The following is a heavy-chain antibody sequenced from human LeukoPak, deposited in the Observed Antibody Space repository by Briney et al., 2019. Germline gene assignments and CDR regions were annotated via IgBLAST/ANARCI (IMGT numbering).Heavy chain of an antibody. Sequence: ASVTVSFKASGYTFTGCYMHWVRQAPGQGLEWMGWINPNSGGTNYAQKFQGRVTMTRDTSISTAYMELSRLRSDDTAVYYCASGYSYGSGAFDIWGQGTMVTVSS. J-gene: IGHJ3*02. CDR3: ASGYSYGSGAFDI. CDR2: INPNSGGT. D-gene: IGHD5-18*01. V-gene: IGHV1-2*02. CDR1: GYTFTGCY.